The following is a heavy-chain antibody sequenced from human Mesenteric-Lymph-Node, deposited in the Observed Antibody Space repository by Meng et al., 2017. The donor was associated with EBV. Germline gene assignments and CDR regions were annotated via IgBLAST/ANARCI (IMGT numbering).Heavy chain of an antibody. D-gene: IGHD1-26*01. CDR1: GFTFSDYY. Sequence: QGAPVWCGGGLVKPGGSLRLSCEASGFTFSDYYMSWIRQAPGKGLEWVSYISPSGDAIYLADSVKGRFTISRDNAKDSLHLQMDSLRVEDTAVYWCASFEERDFWGQGTLVTVSS. V-gene: IGHV3-11*01. J-gene: IGHJ4*02. CDR2: ISPSGDAI. CDR3: ASFEERDF.